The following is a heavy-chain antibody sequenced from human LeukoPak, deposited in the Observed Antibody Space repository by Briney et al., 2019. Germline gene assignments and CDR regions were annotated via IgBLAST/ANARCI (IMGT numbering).Heavy chain of an antibody. J-gene: IGHJ6*03. Sequence: PSGTLSLTCAVSGGSISSSNWWRWVRQPPGKGLEWIGEIYHSGSTNYNPSLKSRVTISVDKSKNQFSLKLSSVTAADTAVYYCARARLDYYYYYMDVWGKGTTVTVSS. CDR2: IYHSGST. CDR3: ARARLDYYYYYMDV. CDR1: GGSISSSNW. V-gene: IGHV4-4*02.